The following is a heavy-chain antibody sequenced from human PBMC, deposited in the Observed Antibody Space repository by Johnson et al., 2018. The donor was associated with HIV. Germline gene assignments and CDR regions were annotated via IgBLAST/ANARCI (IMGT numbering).Heavy chain of an antibody. J-gene: IGHJ3*02. CDR3: AREGGRYSSGWDAFYI. Sequence: VQLVESGGGLVQPGGSLRLSCAASGFTFSSYWMHWVRQATGKGLVWVSRINSDGSRTGYADAVKGRLTICRDNSKNTLYLQMNSLRSDDTAVYYGAREGGRYSSGWDAFYIWGQGTMVTVSS. D-gene: IGHD6-19*01. CDR2: INSDGSRT. CDR1: GFTFSSYW. V-gene: IGHV3-74*01.